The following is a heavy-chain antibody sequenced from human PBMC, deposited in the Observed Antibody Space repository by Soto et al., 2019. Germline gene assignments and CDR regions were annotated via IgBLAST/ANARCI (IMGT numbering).Heavy chain of an antibody. V-gene: IGHV4-30-2*01. CDR1: GGSIISGGYS. Sequence: SETLSLTCAVSGGSIISGGYSWSWIRQPPGKGLVWIGYIYHSGSTYYNPSLKSRVTISVDRSKNQFSLKLSSVTAADTAVYYCARVPDVWGQGTTVTVSS. CDR2: IYHSGST. J-gene: IGHJ6*02. CDR3: ARVPDV.